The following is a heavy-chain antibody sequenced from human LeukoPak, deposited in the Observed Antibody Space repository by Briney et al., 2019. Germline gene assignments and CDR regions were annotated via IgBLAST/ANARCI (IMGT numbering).Heavy chain of an antibody. CDR3: AKRPSIIVGVSNWFDP. CDR2: IYSGGST. D-gene: IGHD1-26*01. V-gene: IGHV3-53*01. J-gene: IGHJ5*02. CDR1: GFTVSSNY. Sequence: PGGSLRLSCAASGFTVSSNYMSWVRQAPGKGLEWVSVIYSGGSTYYADSVKGRFTISRDNSKNTLYLQMNSLRAEDTAVYYCAKRPSIIVGVSNWFDPWGQGTLVTVSS.